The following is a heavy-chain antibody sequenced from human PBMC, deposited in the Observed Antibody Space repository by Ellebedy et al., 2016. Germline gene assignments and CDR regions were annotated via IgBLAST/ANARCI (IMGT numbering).Heavy chain of an antibody. Sequence: GESLKISXAASGFTFSGSAMHWVRQASGKGLEWVGRIRSKANSYATAYAASVKGRFTISRDDSKNTAYLQMNSLKTEDTAVYYCTRHGLGYYYYYMDVWGKGTTVTASS. D-gene: IGHD3/OR15-3a*01. CDR3: TRHGLGYYYYYMDV. J-gene: IGHJ6*03. CDR1: GFTFSGSA. V-gene: IGHV3-73*01. CDR2: IRSKANSYAT.